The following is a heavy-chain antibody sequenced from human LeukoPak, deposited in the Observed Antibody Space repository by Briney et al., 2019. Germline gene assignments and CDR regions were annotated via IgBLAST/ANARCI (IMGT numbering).Heavy chain of an antibody. Sequence: GGSLRLFCAASGFTFSSYAMSWVRQAPGKGLEWVSAISGSGGSIYYADSVKGRFTISRDNSKNTLYLQMNSLRAEDTAVYYCAKDYGDYGGYWYFDLWGRGTLVTVSS. D-gene: IGHD4-17*01. V-gene: IGHV3-23*01. CDR2: ISGSGGSI. CDR1: GFTFSSYA. J-gene: IGHJ2*01. CDR3: AKDYGDYGGYWYFDL.